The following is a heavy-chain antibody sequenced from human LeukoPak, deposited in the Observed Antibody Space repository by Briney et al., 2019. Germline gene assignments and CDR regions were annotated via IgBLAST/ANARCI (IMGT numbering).Heavy chain of an antibody. CDR2: INPNSGGT. Sequence: ASVKVSCKASVNTFTGYYMHWVRQAPGQGLEWMGWINPNSGGTNYAQKFQGRVTMTRDTSISTAYMELSRLRSDDTAVYYCARDLVSGVWHIDYWGQGTLVTVSS. CDR1: VNTFTGYY. D-gene: IGHD2-21*01. J-gene: IGHJ4*02. CDR3: ARDLVSGVWHIDY. V-gene: IGHV1-2*02.